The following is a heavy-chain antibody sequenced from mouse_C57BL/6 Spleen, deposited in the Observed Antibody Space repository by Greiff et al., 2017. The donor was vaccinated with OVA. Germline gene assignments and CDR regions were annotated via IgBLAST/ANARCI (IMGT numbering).Heavy chain of an antibody. V-gene: IGHV1-69*01. D-gene: IGHD1-1*01. CDR3: ARPYYYGSSYDFDY. CDR2: IDPSDSYT. CDR1: GYTFTSYW. J-gene: IGHJ2*01. Sequence: QVQLQQPGAELMMPGASVKLSCKASGYTFTSYWMHWVKQRPGQGLEWIGEIDPSDSYTNYNQKFKGKSTLTVDKSSSTAYMQLSSLTSEDSAVYYCARPYYYGSSYDFDYWGQGTTLTVSS.